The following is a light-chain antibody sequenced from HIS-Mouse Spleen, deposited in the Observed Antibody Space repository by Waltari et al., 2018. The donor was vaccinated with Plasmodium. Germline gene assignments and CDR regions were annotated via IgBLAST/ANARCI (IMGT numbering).Light chain of an antibody. CDR3: MQALQTPRT. Sequence: DIVMTQSPLSLPVTPGEPASISCRSSQSLLHSDGYNYLDLYLQKPGQSPQLLIYVCSMRASGGPDRFSGSGSGTDFTLKISIVEAEDVGVDYCMQALQTPRTFGQGTKVEIK. J-gene: IGKJ1*01. CDR1: QSLLHSDGYNY. CDR2: VCS. V-gene: IGKV2-28*01.